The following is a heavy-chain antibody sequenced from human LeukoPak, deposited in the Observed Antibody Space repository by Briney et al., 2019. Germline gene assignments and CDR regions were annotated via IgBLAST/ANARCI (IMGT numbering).Heavy chain of an antibody. Sequence: GVSLRLSCAVSGFTFSNYALHWARQPPGKGLEWVAVISYDGNYQYYADSVKGRFTVSRDDSQNSLFLQMNDLRPDDTAVYYCARVLGVGYGATNLAYWGQGTLVTVSS. CDR2: ISYDGNYQ. CDR1: GFTFSNYA. V-gene: IGHV3-30-3*01. CDR3: ARVLGVGYGATNLAY. D-gene: IGHD1-26*01. J-gene: IGHJ4*02.